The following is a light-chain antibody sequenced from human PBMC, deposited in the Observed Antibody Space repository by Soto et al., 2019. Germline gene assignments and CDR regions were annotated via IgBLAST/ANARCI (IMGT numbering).Light chain of an antibody. J-gene: IGKJ1*01. CDR2: AAS. CDR1: QTIMTY. CDR3: QQRYSTPLT. Sequence: DIQMTQSPSSLSASVGDEVTITCRASQTIMTYLNWYQLKPGKPPRLLIYAASSLQSGVPSRFSGSGSGTDFTLTIISLQPEDDATSSCQQRYSTPLTFGQGTKVDIK. V-gene: IGKV1-39*01.